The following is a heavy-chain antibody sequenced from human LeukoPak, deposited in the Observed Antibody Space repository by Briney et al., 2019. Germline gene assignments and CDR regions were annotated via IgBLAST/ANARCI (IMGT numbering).Heavy chain of an antibody. V-gene: IGHV1-8*01. CDR3: ARYYGDYGTLFDY. CDR2: MSPNSGKT. J-gene: IGHJ4*02. Sequence: ASVKVSCKASGYTFTSYDINWVRRATGQGLEWMGWMSPNSGKTGYAQKFQGRVTMTRSTSISTAYMELSSLRSEDTAVYYCARYYGDYGTLFDYWGQGTLVTVSS. D-gene: IGHD4-17*01. CDR1: GYTFTSYD.